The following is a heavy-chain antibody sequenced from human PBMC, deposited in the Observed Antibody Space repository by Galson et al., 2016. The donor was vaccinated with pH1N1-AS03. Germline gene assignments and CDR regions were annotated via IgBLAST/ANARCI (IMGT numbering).Heavy chain of an antibody. CDR2: IYWDDDR. V-gene: IGHV2-5*02. CDR1: GFSLSTTGVG. CDR3: ARRRAEMSGSWYFDL. J-gene: IGHJ2*01. Sequence: PALVTPTQTLTLTCSFSGFSLSTTGVGVGWIRQPPGKALEYLGLIYWDDDRRYRPSLNSRLTITKDTSKNQVLLRLTNVDPVDTGTYYCARRRAEMSGSWYFDLWGRGTLVTVSS. D-gene: IGHD2-15*01.